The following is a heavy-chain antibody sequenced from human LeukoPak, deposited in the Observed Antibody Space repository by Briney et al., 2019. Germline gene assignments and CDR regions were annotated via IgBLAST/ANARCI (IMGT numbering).Heavy chain of an antibody. D-gene: IGHD6-13*01. CDR1: GYIFTSYW. Sequence: GESLKISCKGSGYIFTSYWIGWVRQMPGKGLEWMGIIYPGDSDTRYSPSFQGQVTISVDKSISTAYLQWTSLKASDTAMYYCARHAKAYGSSCDYWGQGTLVTVPS. V-gene: IGHV5-51*01. J-gene: IGHJ4*02. CDR3: ARHAKAYGSSCDY. CDR2: IYPGDSDT.